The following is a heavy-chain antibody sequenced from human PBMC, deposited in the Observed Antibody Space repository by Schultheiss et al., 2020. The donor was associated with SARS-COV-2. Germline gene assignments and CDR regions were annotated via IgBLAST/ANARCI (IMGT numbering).Heavy chain of an antibody. Sequence: GGSLRLSCAASGFTFSSYAMHWVRQAPGKGLEWVAVIWYDGSNKYYADSVKGRFTISRDNSKNTLYLQMNSLRAEDTAVYYCARARGGVGATLVSAFDYWGQGTLVTVSS. CDR3: ARARGGVGATLVSAFDY. D-gene: IGHD1-26*01. V-gene: IGHV3-30*07. CDR1: GFTFSSYA. J-gene: IGHJ4*02. CDR2: IWYDGSNK.